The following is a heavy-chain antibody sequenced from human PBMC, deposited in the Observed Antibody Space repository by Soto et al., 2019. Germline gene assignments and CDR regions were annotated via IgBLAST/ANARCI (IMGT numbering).Heavy chain of an antibody. Sequence: ASVKVSCKASGYAFIAYYMHWVRQAPGQGLEWMGWINPSTNVANYAQKFQGRVTMTRDTSINTAYMELSRLRSDDTAVYFCARANWNDRPLDYWGPGTMVTV. CDR1: GYAFIAYY. V-gene: IGHV1-2*02. D-gene: IGHD1-1*01. CDR3: ARANWNDRPLDY. J-gene: IGHJ4*02. CDR2: INPSTNVA.